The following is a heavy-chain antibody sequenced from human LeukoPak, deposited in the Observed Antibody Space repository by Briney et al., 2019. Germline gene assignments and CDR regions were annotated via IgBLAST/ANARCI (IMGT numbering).Heavy chain of an antibody. V-gene: IGHV3-30*18. CDR3: AKLPNGDSSGYYDAFDI. D-gene: IGHD3-22*01. CDR2: ISYDGSNK. Sequence: GGSLRLSCAASGFTFSSYGMHWVRQAPGKGREWQAVISYDGSNKYYADSVKGRFTISRDNSKNTLYLQMNSLRAEDTAVYYCAKLPNGDSSGYYDAFDIWGQGTMVTVSS. CDR1: GFTFSSYG. J-gene: IGHJ3*02.